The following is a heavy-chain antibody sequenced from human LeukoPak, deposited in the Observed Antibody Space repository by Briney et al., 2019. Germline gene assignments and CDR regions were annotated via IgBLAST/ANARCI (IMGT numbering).Heavy chain of an antibody. CDR2: IKQDGSEK. Sequence: GGSLRLSCAASGFTFSRYWMSWVRQAPGKGLEWVANIKQDGSEKYYVDSVKGRFTISRDNAKNSLYLQMNSLRAEDTAVYYCASWGATIDSWGQGILVTVSS. V-gene: IGHV3-7*01. J-gene: IGHJ5*01. CDR1: GFTFSRYW. CDR3: ASWGATIDS. D-gene: IGHD1-26*01.